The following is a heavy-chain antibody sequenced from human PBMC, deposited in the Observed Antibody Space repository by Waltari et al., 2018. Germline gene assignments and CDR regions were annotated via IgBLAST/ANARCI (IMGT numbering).Heavy chain of an antibody. V-gene: IGHV1-18*01. D-gene: IGHD3-22*01. CDR2: VRGYNGDT. CDR1: GYTFSHSG. J-gene: IGHJ5*02. CDR3: ARLYDSSAYYNTYLDP. Sequence: QLQLVQSGAEVRKPGASVKVSCKASGYTFSHSGIAWGRQAPGQGLEWMGWVRGYNGDTKYAREFEGRLTVTTNTSTNTAHMELRSLRSDDTAVYYCARLYDSSAYYNTYLDPWGQGALVTVSS.